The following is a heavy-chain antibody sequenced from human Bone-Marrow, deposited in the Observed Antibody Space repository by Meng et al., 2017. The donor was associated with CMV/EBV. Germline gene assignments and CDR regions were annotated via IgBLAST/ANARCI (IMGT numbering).Heavy chain of an antibody. CDR2: INPNSGGT. CDR1: GYTFTGYY. V-gene: IGHV1-2*02. J-gene: IGHJ6*02. D-gene: IGHD3-22*01. CDR3: ARGSITMIVVGYGMGV. Sequence: ASVKVSCKASGYTFTGYYMHWVRQAPGQGLEWMGWINPNSGGTNYAQKFQGRVTMTRDTSISTAYMELRRLRSDDTAVYYCARGSITMIVVGYGMGVWGRGNTVNVAS.